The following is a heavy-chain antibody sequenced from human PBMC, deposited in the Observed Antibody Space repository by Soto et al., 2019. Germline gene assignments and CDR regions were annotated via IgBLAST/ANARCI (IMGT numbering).Heavy chain of an antibody. CDR1: GFTFSSYW. CDR3: ARSPLVLHAFDI. D-gene: IGHD2-15*01. CDR2: INSDGSST. J-gene: IGHJ3*02. V-gene: IGHV3-74*01. Sequence: GGSLRLSCAAPGFTFSSYWMHWVRQAPGKGLVWVSRINSDGSSTSYSVSVKGRFTISRDNAKNTLYLQMNSLRAEHTAVYYCARSPLVLHAFDIWGQGTMFTVSS.